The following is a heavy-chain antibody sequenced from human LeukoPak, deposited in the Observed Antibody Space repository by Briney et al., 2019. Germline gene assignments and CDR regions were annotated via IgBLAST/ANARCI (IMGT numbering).Heavy chain of an antibody. CDR2: INWNGGRT. Sequence: PGGSLRLSCATSGFTFDDYGISWVRQAAGGGLEWVSGINWNGGRTGYADSVKGRFTISRDNAKNSLYLQMNSLRAEDTAVYYCARPSYSGYDQWGQGTLVTVSS. D-gene: IGHD5-12*01. J-gene: IGHJ4*02. CDR1: GFTFDDYG. CDR3: ARPSYSGYDQ. V-gene: IGHV3-20*04.